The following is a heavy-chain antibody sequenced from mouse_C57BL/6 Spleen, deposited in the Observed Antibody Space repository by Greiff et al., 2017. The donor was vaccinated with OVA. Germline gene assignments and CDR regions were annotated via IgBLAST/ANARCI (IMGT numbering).Heavy chain of an antibody. V-gene: IGHV1-76*01. CDR3: ARGWDKRYDFDY. D-gene: IGHD2-12*01. Sequence: VQLQQSGAELVRPGASVKLSCTASGYTFTDYYINWVKQRPGQGLEWIARIYPGSGNTSYTAKFTGKATMTEEKSSSTAYMKLSSLTSEDAAVDFCARGWDKRYDFDYWGQGTTLTVSS. CDR1: GYTFTDYY. CDR2: IYPGSGNT. J-gene: IGHJ2*01.